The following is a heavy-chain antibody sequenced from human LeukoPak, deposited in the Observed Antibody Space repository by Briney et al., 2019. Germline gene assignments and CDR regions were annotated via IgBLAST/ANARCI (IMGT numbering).Heavy chain of an antibody. CDR1: GFIFRSYG. V-gene: IGHV3-30*18. D-gene: IGHD6-19*01. CDR2: ISYDGSHE. CDR3: SKSAVAGTHYYYYDMDV. J-gene: IGHJ6*02. Sequence: GGSLRLSCAASGFIFRSYGMHWVRQPPGKGLEWVAVISYDGSHEYYADSVKGRFTISRDSSRNTLYLQMDSLRPEDTAMYYCSKSAVAGTHYYYYDMDVWGQGTTVTVSS.